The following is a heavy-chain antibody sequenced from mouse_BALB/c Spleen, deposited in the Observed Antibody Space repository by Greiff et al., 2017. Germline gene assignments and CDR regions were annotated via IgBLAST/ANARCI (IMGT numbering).Heavy chain of an antibody. Sequence: DVKLQESGAELVKPGASVKLSCTASGFNIKDTYMHWVKQRPEQGLEWIGRIDPANGNTKYDPKFQGKATITADTSSNTAYLQLSSLTSEDTAVYYCARLDYGSYFDYWGQGTTLTVSS. J-gene: IGHJ2*01. D-gene: IGHD2-1*01. V-gene: IGHV14-3*02. CDR2: IDPANGNT. CDR3: ARLDYGSYFDY. CDR1: GFNIKDTY.